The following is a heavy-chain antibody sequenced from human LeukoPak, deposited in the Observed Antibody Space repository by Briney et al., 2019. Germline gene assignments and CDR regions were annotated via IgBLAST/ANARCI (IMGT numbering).Heavy chain of an antibody. V-gene: IGHV3-33*08. CDR1: GFTFSSYG. Sequence: GRSLRLSCAASGFTFSSYGMHWVRQAPGKGLEWVAVIWYDGSNKYYADSVKGRFTISRDNSKNTLYLQMNSLRAEDTAVYYCARVSYSSGWSPYDYWGQGTLVTVSS. CDR3: ARVSYSSGWSPYDY. J-gene: IGHJ4*02. D-gene: IGHD6-19*01. CDR2: IWYDGSNK.